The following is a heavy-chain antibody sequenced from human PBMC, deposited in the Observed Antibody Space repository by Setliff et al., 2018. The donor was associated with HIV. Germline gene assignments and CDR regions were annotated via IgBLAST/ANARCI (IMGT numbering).Heavy chain of an antibody. Sequence: ASVKVSCKASGYAFTSQFMHWVRQAPGQGLEWMGIISPSGDRTTYAQRFRGRVTMTSDTSTGTVYMELSSLRSEDTAVYYCARCGAGEWHLYMDVWGKGTAVTVSS. CDR1: GYAFTSQF. CDR3: ARCGAGEWHLYMDV. CDR2: ISPSGDRT. D-gene: IGHD3-16*01. J-gene: IGHJ6*03. V-gene: IGHV1-46*01.